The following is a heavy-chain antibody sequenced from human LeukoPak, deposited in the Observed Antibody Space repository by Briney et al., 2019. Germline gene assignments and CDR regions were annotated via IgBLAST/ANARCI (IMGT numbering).Heavy chain of an antibody. CDR2: IYTSRST. CDR1: GGPISSGSYY. D-gene: IGHD5-18*01. J-gene: IGHJ4*02. Sequence: KPSQTLSLTCTVSGGPISSGSYYWRWIRQPAGKGLEWLGRIYTSRSTNYNPSLKSRVTLSVDPSKNQFSLKLRSVTAADTAVYYCASYTAMARGYFDYWGQGTLVTVSS. V-gene: IGHV4-61*02. CDR3: ASYTAMARGYFDY.